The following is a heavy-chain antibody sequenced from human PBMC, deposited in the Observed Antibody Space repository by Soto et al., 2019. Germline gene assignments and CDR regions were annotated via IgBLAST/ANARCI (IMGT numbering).Heavy chain of an antibody. D-gene: IGHD2-15*01. CDR2: ISSDGSKK. Sequence: QVQLVESGGGVVQPGRSLRLSCVASGFTFSNNGIHWVRQAPGKGLGWVAVISSDGSKKYYADPVKGRFTISRDNSKNTPYLQMIRLRAEDAAVYYCALDLYGGSSRFDYWGQGTLVPVSS. CDR1: GFTFSNNG. V-gene: IGHV3-30*03. J-gene: IGHJ4*02. CDR3: ALDLYGGSSRFDY.